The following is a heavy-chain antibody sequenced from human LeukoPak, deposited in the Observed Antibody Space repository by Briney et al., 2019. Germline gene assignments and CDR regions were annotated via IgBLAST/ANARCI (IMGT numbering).Heavy chain of an antibody. D-gene: IGHD6-25*01. CDR3: AKSHYRSGGAGLDY. Sequence: GGSLRRSCAASGFTFRAYAMIWVRQAPGKGLEWVSTISGSGDSTYYADSVKGRFTISRDNSKNTVSLHLNSLRAEDTALYYCAKSHYRSGGAGLDYWGQGTLVTVSS. CDR2: ISGSGDST. CDR1: GFTFRAYA. J-gene: IGHJ4*02. V-gene: IGHV3-23*01.